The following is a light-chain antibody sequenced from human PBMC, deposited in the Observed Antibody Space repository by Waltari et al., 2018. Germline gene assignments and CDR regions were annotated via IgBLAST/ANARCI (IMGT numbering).Light chain of an antibody. CDR2: EGS. J-gene: IGLJ3*02. V-gene: IGLV2-23*01. CDR1: SSDVGTYNL. Sequence: QSALTQPASVSGSPGQSITISCTGTSSDVGTYNLVSWYQEHPGKAPKLIIYEGSKRPSAISNRFSGSKSGNTASLTIAGLQAEDEADYYCCSYVSSGTLMFGGGTKRTVL. CDR3: CSYVSSGTLM.